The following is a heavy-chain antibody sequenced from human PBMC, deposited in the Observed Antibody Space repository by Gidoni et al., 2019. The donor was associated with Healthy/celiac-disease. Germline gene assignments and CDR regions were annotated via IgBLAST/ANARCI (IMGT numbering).Heavy chain of an antibody. D-gene: IGHD3-22*01. CDR1: GFTFSSYA. Sequence: EVQLLESGGGWVQHGGSLRLSCAASGFTFSSYAMSWVRQAPGKGLEWVSAISGSGGSTYYADSVKCRFPISRDNSKNTLYLQMNSLRAEDTAVYYCAKDGYYYDRYYFDYWGQGTLVTVSS. V-gene: IGHV3-23*01. CDR3: AKDGYYYDRYYFDY. CDR2: ISGSGGST. J-gene: IGHJ4*02.